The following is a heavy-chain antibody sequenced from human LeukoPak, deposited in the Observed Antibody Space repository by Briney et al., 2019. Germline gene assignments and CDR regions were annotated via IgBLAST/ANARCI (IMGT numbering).Heavy chain of an antibody. CDR2: ISYDGSNK. V-gene: IGHV3-30-3*01. CDR3: ASDGFGFRRIVVVPAAIDS. J-gene: IGHJ4*02. D-gene: IGHD2-2*01. Sequence: GRSLRLSCAASGFTFSSYAMHWVRQAPGKGLEWVAVISYDGSNKYYADSVKGRFTISRDYSKNTLYLQMNSLRAVDTAVYHCASDGFGFRRIVVVPAAIDSWGQGTLVTVSS. CDR1: GFTFSSYA.